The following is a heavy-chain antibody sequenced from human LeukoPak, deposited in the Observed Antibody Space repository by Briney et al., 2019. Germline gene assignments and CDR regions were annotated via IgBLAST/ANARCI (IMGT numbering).Heavy chain of an antibody. J-gene: IGHJ4*02. CDR2: IYYSGSS. Sequence: SETLSLTCTVSDDFISTYYWVWIRQPPGKGLEWVGYIYYSGSSDYNPSLKSRVTMSVDTSRNQFSLKLASVTAADTAVYYCARVYSYGFSSIDYWGQGTLVTVSS. V-gene: IGHV4-59*12. CDR3: ARVYSYGFSSIDY. D-gene: IGHD5-18*01. CDR1: DDFISTYY.